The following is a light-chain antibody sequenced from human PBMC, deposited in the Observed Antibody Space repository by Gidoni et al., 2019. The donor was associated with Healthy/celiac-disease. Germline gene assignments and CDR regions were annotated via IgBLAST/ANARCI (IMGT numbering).Light chain of an antibody. Sequence: DIQMNQSPSSLSASVGDRVTITCRASQSISSYLNWYQQKPGKAPKLLIYAASSLQSGVPSRFSGSGSGTDFTLTISSLQPDDFATYYCQQSYSTPLTFGGGTKVEIK. V-gene: IGKV1-39*01. CDR3: QQSYSTPLT. J-gene: IGKJ4*01. CDR1: QSISSY. CDR2: AAS.